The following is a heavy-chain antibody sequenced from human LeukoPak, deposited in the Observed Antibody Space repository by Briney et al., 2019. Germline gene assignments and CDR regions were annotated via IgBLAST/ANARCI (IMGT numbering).Heavy chain of an antibody. V-gene: IGHV4-61*02. CDR2: IYTSGST. CDR3: ARDLGMTFDY. CDR1: SGSISSGSYY. J-gene: IGHJ4*02. D-gene: IGHD7-27*01. Sequence: PSETLSLTCTVSSGSISSGSYYWSWIRQPAGKGLEWIGRIYTSGSTNYNPSLKSRVTISVDTSKNQFSLKLSSVTAADTAVYYCARDLGMTFDYWGQGTLVTVSS.